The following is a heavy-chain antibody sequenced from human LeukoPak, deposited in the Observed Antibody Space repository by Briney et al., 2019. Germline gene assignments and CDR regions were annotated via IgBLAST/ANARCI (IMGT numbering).Heavy chain of an antibody. V-gene: IGHV3-74*01. J-gene: IGHJ3*02. CDR1: GFTFSNYW. Sequence: GGSLRLSCAASGFTFSNYWMHWVRQAPGKGLVWVSRINSDGINTSYADSVKGRFTISRDNAKNTLNLQMNSLRAEDTAVYYCARLQRGPYCGGDCYLKSFFKNAFDIWGQGTMVTVSS. CDR3: ARLQRGPYCGGDCYLKSFFKNAFDI. D-gene: IGHD2-21*02. CDR2: INSDGINT.